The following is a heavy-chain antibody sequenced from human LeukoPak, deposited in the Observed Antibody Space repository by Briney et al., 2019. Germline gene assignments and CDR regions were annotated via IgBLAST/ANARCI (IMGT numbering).Heavy chain of an antibody. CDR1: GFTFSSYA. CDR2: ISYDGSNK. Sequence: GGSLRLSCAASGFTFSSYAMHWVRQAPGKGLEWVAVISYDGSNKYYADSVKGRFTISGDNSKNTLYLQMNSLRAEDTAVYYCARDGGPTPGYFDYWGQGTLVTVSS. J-gene: IGHJ4*02. CDR3: ARDGGPTPGYFDY. V-gene: IGHV3-30-3*01. D-gene: IGHD4-23*01.